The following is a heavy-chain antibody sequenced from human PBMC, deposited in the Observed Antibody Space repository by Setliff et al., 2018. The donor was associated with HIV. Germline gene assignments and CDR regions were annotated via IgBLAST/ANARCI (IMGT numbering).Heavy chain of an antibody. Sequence: SETLSLTCAVSGYSVSSGYYWAWIRQALGKGLQWIGQMYYTGTTDYNPSLSSRVTISQDKSKNQFSLKLTSVTATDTAIYYCARGVGIGGNWFDPWGQGIMVTVSS. CDR2: MYYTGTT. J-gene: IGHJ5*02. D-gene: IGHD2-15*01. V-gene: IGHV4-38-2*01. CDR1: GYSVSSGYY. CDR3: ARGVGIGGNWFDP.